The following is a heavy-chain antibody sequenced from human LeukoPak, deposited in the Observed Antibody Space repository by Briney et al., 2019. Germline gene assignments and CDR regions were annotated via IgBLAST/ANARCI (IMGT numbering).Heavy chain of an antibody. CDR2: INSDGSGT. CDR3: ARRLGYCTNGVCYSGWFDP. D-gene: IGHD2-8*01. V-gene: IGHV3-74*01. Sequence: GGSLRLSCAASGFTFSSYWMHWVRQAPGKGLVWVSRINSDGSGTVYADSVKGRYTISRDSAKNTLYLQMNSLRAEDTAVYYCARRLGYCTNGVCYSGWFDPWGQGTLVTVSS. J-gene: IGHJ5*02. CDR1: GFTFSSYW.